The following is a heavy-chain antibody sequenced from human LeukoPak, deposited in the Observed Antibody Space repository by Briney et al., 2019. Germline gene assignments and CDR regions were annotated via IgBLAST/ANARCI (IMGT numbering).Heavy chain of an antibody. CDR1: GGSISGETHY. Sequence: PSETLSLTCIVSGGSISGETHYWSWIRQPPGKGLEWIGYIFHRGATFYNPSLKNRLAISLATSKNQFSLKLSSVTAADTAVYYCARDLTVTTFGFDPWGQGTLVTVSS. J-gene: IGHJ5*02. CDR2: IFHRGAT. CDR3: ARDLTVTTFGFDP. D-gene: IGHD4-17*01. V-gene: IGHV4-30-4*08.